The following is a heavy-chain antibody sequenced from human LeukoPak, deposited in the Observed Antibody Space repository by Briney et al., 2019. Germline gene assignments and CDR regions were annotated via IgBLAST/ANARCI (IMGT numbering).Heavy chain of an antibody. Sequence: PGGSLRLSCAASGFTVSSSYMSWVGQAPGKGLEWVSVIYSGGRTSYADSVKGRFTVSRDNSKNTLYLQMNSLRAEDTAVYYCAKRARPFGGGFDYSGQGTLGSVSS. CDR3: AKRARPFGGGFDY. D-gene: IGHD3-16*01. CDR2: IYSGGRT. V-gene: IGHV3-53*01. CDR1: GFTVSSSY. J-gene: IGHJ4*02.